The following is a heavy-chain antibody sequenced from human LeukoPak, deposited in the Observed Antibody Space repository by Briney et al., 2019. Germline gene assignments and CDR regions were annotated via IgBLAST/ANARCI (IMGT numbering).Heavy chain of an antibody. CDR3: ARGRSGYFDY. Sequence: GGSLRLSCAASGFTFSDHYMNWVRQAPGKGLEWVANIKEDGSEKYHVDSVKVRFTISRDNAKNSLYLQMNSLRVEDTAVYYCARGRSGYFDYWGQGTLVTVSS. CDR1: GFTFSDHY. D-gene: IGHD6-19*01. CDR2: IKEDGSEK. J-gene: IGHJ4*02. V-gene: IGHV3-7*05.